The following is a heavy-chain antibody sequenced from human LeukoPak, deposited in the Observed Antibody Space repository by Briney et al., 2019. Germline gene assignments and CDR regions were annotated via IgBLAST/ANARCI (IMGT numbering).Heavy chain of an antibody. J-gene: IGHJ4*02. V-gene: IGHV3-23*01. Sequence: GGSLRLSCAASGFTFSINAMAWVRQAPGKGLEWVSAISGSGGSTFYADSAKGRFTISRDNSENTVYLQMNSLTAEDTAVYYCAKAHCGSASCSRADYWGKGTQATVSS. CDR2: ISGSGGST. D-gene: IGHD2-2*01. CDR1: GFTFSINA. CDR3: AKAHCGSASCSRADY.